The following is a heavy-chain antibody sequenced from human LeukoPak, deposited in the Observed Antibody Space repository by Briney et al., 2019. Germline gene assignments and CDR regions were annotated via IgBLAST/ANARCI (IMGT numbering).Heavy chain of an antibody. CDR2: INPNSGGT. CDR3: ARDYAVLRDIVVVVAAPDY. CDR1: GYTFTGYC. Sequence: ASVKVSCKAAGYTFTGYCMHWVRQAPGPGREGMGWINPNSGGTNYAQKFQGRVTMTRDTSISTAYMELSRLRSDDTAVYCCARDYAVLRDIVVVVAAPDYWGQGALVTVSS. J-gene: IGHJ4*02. D-gene: IGHD2-15*01. V-gene: IGHV1-2*02.